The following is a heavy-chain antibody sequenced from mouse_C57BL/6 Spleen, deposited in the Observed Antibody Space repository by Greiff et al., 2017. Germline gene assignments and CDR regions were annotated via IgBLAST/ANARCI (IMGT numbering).Heavy chain of an antibody. CDR3: AKDDYSWFAY. CDR1: GFSLTSYG. J-gene: IGHJ3*01. CDR2: LWRGGST. Sequence: VQGVESGPGLVQPSPSLSITCTVSGFSLTSYGVHWVRQSPGKGLEWLGVLWRGGSTDYNAAFMSRLSITKDNSQSHVFFKMNILQADDTAIYYCAKDDYSWFAYWGQGTLVTVSA. V-gene: IGHV2-5*01. D-gene: IGHD2-4*01.